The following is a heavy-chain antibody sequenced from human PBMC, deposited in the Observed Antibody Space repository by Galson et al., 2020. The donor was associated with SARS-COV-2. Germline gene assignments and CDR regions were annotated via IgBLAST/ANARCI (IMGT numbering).Heavy chain of an antibody. CDR3: AKQALLDNGMDV. V-gene: IGHV3-33*06. CDR1: GFTFRTYV. Sequence: GESLKISCAASGFTFRTYVMHWVRQAPGKGLEWVALIWYDGSNKSFADSVKGRFSISRDNSKNTLYLQMNSLRPDDTAVYYCAKQALLDNGMDVWGQGTTVTVSS. D-gene: IGHD2-21*02. CDR2: IWYDGSNK. J-gene: IGHJ6*02.